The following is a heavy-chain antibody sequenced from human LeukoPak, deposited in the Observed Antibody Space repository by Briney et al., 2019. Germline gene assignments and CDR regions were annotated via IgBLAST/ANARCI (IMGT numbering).Heavy chain of an antibody. Sequence: GASLKVSCKASGYTFTSYFVHWVRQAPGQGLEWMGIINPSSGGTSYAQKFRGRVTMTRDMSTSTVYMELSSLRSEDTAFYYCARGGSELGDYWGQGALVTVSS. CDR1: GYTFTSYF. D-gene: IGHD1-7*01. J-gene: IGHJ4*02. V-gene: IGHV1-46*01. CDR3: ARGGSELGDY. CDR2: INPSSGGT.